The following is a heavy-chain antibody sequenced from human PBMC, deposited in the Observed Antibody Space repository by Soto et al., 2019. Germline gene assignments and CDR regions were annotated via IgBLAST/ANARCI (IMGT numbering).Heavy chain of an antibody. J-gene: IGHJ5*02. D-gene: IGHD3-3*02. CDR3: ARYIFGQGFKA. V-gene: IGHV1-8*01. Sequence: QVQLVQPGAEVRKPGASVKVSCKASGDSFRNFDFNWVRQPSGQGLEWIGWMRADSGDTGHAQKFQGRVTMTRDSSMSTAYMELSSLRVEDTAVYYCARYIFGQGFKAWGQRTLVFVSS. CDR1: GDSFRNFD. CDR2: MRADSGDT.